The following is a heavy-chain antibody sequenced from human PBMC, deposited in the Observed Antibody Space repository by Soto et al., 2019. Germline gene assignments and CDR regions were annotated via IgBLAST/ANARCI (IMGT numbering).Heavy chain of an antibody. CDR3: ARGPNTAVAGRFDY. Sequence: GGSLRLSCAASGFTISSYSMNWVRQAPGKGLECVSYITGGSTIYYADFVKGRFTVSRDNAENSLYLQMNSLRDEDTAVYYCARGPNTAVAGRFDYWGQGTLVTVSS. D-gene: IGHD6-19*01. J-gene: IGHJ4*02. CDR2: ITGGSTI. V-gene: IGHV3-48*02. CDR1: GFTISSYS.